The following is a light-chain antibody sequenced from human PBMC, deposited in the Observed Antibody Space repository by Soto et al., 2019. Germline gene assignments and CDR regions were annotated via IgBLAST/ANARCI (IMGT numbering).Light chain of an antibody. CDR2: EVS. CDR3: CSYAGNNALV. CDR1: SSNVGSYNF. J-gene: IGLJ3*02. Sequence: QSVLTQPASVSGSRGQSITISCTGTSSNVGSYNFVSWYRQYPGKAPELITYEVSQRPSTFFNRFSGSKSGNTASLTISGLQSDDEADYYCCSYAGNNALVFGGGTKVTVL. V-gene: IGLV2-23*02.